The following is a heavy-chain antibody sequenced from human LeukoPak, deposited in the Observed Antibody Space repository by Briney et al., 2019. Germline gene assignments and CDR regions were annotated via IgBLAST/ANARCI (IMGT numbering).Heavy chain of an antibody. CDR3: TRLGMSLER. D-gene: IGHD1-1*01. CDR1: GFTFSGPA. V-gene: IGHV3-73*01. Sequence: GSLRLSCAASGFTFSGPAMHWVRQASGKGLEWVGRIRSKANSYATAYAASVKGRFTISRDDSKNTAYLQMSSLKTEDTAVYYCTRLGMSLERWGQGTLVTVSS. CDR2: IRSKANSYAT. J-gene: IGHJ4*02.